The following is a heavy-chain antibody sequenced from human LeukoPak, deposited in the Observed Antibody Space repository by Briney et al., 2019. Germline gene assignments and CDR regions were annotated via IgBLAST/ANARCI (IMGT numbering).Heavy chain of an antibody. V-gene: IGHV2-5*02. Sequence: SGPTLCNPTETPTLTCTASGFSPGTNAVGLGWIRQPAGKALEWLALLAWDYDKRYNPSLKPRLHITTDTIKNQVDLTMTNMDPLDTATYYGAHRQRGSEVGTISSFDYWGQGTLVTVSS. CDR1: GFSPGTNAVG. J-gene: IGHJ4*02. CDR3: AHRQRGSEVGTISSFDY. D-gene: IGHD2-21*02. CDR2: LAWDYDK.